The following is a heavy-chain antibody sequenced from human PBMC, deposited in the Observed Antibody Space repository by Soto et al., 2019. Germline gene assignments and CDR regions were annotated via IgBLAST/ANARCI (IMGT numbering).Heavy chain of an antibody. CDR3: AKDSTYYDSSPWVY. CDR1: GFTFSSYW. Sequence: EVQLVESGGGLVQPGGSLRLSCAASGFTFSSYWMSWVRQAPGKGLEWVANIKQDGSEKYYVDSVKGRFTISRDNSKNTLYLQMNSLRAEDTAVYYCAKDSTYYDSSPWVYWGQGTLVTVSS. CDR2: IKQDGSEK. J-gene: IGHJ4*02. D-gene: IGHD3-22*01. V-gene: IGHV3-7*03.